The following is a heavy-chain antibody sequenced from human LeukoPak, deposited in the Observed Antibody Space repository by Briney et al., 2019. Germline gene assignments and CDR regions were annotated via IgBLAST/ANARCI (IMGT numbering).Heavy chain of an antibody. CDR2: IRPTDGTT. CDR1: GFTFSNYG. CDR3: VRGQTSLDNWFDP. Sequence: GGSLRLSCEASGFTFSNYGMNWVRQAPGKGLEWAPYIRPTDGTTHYTDAVEGRFTISRDNVKNSLSLQMTSLRVDDSAIYYCVRGQTSLDNWFDPWGQGTLVIVSS. J-gene: IGHJ5*02. V-gene: IGHV3-48*01.